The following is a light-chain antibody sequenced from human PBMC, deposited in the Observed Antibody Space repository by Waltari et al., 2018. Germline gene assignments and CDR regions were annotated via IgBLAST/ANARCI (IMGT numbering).Light chain of an antibody. Sequence: QSVLTQPPSASGTPGQRVTISCSGSSSHIGSNTVNWYQQLPGTAPKLFIYTNNQRPSGVPDRFSGSKSGTSASLAISGLRSEDEADYYCAAWDDSLNVVLFGGGTKLTVL. J-gene: IGLJ2*01. V-gene: IGLV1-44*01. CDR3: AAWDDSLNVVL. CDR2: TNN. CDR1: SSHIGSNT.